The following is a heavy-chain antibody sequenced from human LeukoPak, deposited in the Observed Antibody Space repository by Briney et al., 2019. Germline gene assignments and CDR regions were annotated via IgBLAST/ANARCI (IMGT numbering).Heavy chain of an antibody. CDR3: AKGHYMDV. J-gene: IGHJ6*03. V-gene: IGHV3-30*18. CDR2: ISYDGSNK. CDR1: GFTFSSCC. Sequence: GGSLRLSCAASGFTFSSCCMHWVRRAPGKGLEWVAVISYDGSNKYYADSVKGRFAISIDNSKNTLYLQMNSLRAEDTAVYYCAKGHYMDVWGKGTTVTVSS.